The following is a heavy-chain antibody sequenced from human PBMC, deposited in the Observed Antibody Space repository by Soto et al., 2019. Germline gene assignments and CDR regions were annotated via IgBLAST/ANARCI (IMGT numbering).Heavy chain of an antibody. CDR1: GVSITSYY. J-gene: IGHJ6*02. D-gene: IGHD2-15*01. V-gene: IGHV4-4*07. Sequence: SETLSLTCSVSGVSITSYYWSWMRQSAGGGLEWMGRINTDGLSTYSPSFKSRLTMSLDTSKNQVSLRLISVTAADTAVYFCARVPVAVAATEDYYGLGVWGQGTTVTVSS. CDR2: INTDGLS. CDR3: ARVPVAVAATEDYYGLGV.